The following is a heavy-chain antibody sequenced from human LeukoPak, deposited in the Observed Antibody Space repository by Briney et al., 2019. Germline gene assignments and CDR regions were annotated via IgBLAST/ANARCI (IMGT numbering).Heavy chain of an antibody. J-gene: IGHJ6*02. CDR3: ARGPFEDTAMPDYYYGMDV. CDR1: GYTFTSYD. Sequence: ASVKVSCKASGYTFTSYDINWVRQATGQGLEWMGWMNPNSGNTGYAQKFQDRVTMPRNTSISTAYMELSSLRSEDTAVYYCARGPFEDTAMPDYYYGMDVWGQGTTVTVSS. V-gene: IGHV1-8*01. D-gene: IGHD5-18*01. CDR2: MNPNSGNT.